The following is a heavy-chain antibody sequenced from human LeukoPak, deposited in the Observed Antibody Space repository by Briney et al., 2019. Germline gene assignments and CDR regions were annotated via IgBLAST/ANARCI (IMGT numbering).Heavy chain of an antibody. Sequence: ASVKVSCKASGYTFTSYGISWVRQAPGQGLEWMGWISAYNGNTNYAQKLQGRVTMTTDTSTSTAYMELRSLRSDDTAVYYCARGPRASGWLLSYYFDYWAREPWSPSPQ. CDR2: ISAYNGNT. CDR3: ARGPRASGWLLSYYFDY. D-gene: IGHD3-9*01. CDR1: GYTFTSYG. V-gene: IGHV1-18*01. J-gene: IGHJ4*02.